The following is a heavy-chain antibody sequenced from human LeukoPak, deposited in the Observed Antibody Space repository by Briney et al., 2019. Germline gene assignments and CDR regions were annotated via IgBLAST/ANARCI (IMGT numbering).Heavy chain of an antibody. CDR1: GFTFNNFA. D-gene: IGHD2-2*01. V-gene: IGHV3-30*18. Sequence: PGTSPRLSCAASGFTFNNFAMHWVRQVPGKGLEWVAVISIDGAKTYSADSVKGRFTISRDNSKKTLYLKMNTVRAEDTAVYYCAKGEGGSSSWYDFYDYGMDVWGKGTTVTVSS. CDR3: AKGEGGSSSWYDFYDYGMDV. CDR2: ISIDGAKT. J-gene: IGHJ6*04.